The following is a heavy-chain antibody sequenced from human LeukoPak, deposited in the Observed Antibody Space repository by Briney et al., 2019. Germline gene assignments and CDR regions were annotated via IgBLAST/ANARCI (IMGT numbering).Heavy chain of an antibody. CDR1: GYTLTELS. V-gene: IGHV1-24*01. CDR2: FDPEDGEM. CDR3: ATLSDFRGY. J-gene: IGHJ4*02. D-gene: IGHD4-23*01. Sequence: RVASVKVSCKVSGYTLTELSIHWVRQAPGKGLEWMGGFDPEDGEMIYAQRFQDRVTLTEDTSTDTTYMEVSSLRSEDTAVYYCATLSDFRGYWGQGTLVTVSS.